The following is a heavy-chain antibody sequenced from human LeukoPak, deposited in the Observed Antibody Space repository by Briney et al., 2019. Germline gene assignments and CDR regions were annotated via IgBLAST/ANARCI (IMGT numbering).Heavy chain of an antibody. CDR3: AKVDGSGSYGY. Sequence: PGGSLRLSCAAPGFTLSSYAMSWVRQAPGKGLEWVSAISGSGASTNYADSVKGRFTISRDNSKNTLYLQMNSLRAEDTAVYYCAKVDGSGSYGYWGQGTLVTVSS. CDR2: ISGSGAST. CDR1: GFTLSSYA. V-gene: IGHV3-23*01. J-gene: IGHJ4*02. D-gene: IGHD3-10*01.